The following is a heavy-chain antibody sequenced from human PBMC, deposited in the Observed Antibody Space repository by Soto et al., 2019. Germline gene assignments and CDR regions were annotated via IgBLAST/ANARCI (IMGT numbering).Heavy chain of an antibody. CDR1: GYTFAGFP. Sequence: ASVKVSCKASGYTFAGFPIHWVRQAPGQRLEWMGWINAGSGKAESAQKFQGRVTINRDTSASTVYMELNSLRPEDTAVYYCAREEIVGFDYWAQGTLVTVSS. V-gene: IGHV1-3*01. J-gene: IGHJ4*02. CDR3: AREEIVGFDY. D-gene: IGHD2-21*01. CDR2: INAGSGKA.